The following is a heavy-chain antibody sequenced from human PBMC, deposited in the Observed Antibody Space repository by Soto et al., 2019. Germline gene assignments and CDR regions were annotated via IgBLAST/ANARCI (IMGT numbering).Heavy chain of an antibody. CDR3: ARDRGRLRFLEWSNDAFDI. V-gene: IGHV1-3*01. Sequence: GASVKVSWKASGYTFTSYAMHWVRQAPGQRLEWMGWINAGNGNTKYSQKFQGRVTITRDTSASTAYMELSSLRSEDTAVYYCARDRGRLRFLEWSNDAFDIWGQGTMVTVSS. D-gene: IGHD3-3*01. J-gene: IGHJ3*02. CDR2: INAGNGNT. CDR1: GYTFTSYA.